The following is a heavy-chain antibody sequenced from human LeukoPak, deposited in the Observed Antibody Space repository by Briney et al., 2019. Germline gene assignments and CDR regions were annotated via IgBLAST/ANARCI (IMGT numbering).Heavy chain of an antibody. V-gene: IGHV4-4*07. CDR1: GGSFSSYY. CDR2: IYNSGST. J-gene: IGHJ4*02. Sequence: SETLSLTCTVSGGSFSSYYWSWIRQPAGKGLEWIGRIYNSGSTNYNPSLKSRVTMSVDTSKNQFSLKLSSVTAADTAVYYCARGGATSFGVDYFDYWGQGTLVTVSS. D-gene: IGHD3-3*01. CDR3: ARGGATSFGVDYFDY.